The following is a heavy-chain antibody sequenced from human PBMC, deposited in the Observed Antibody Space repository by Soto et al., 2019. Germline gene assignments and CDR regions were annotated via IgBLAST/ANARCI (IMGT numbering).Heavy chain of an antibody. J-gene: IGHJ4*02. CDR2: IYSGGST. CDR1: GFTVSSNY. CDR3: ATAKLLLPWLFDY. D-gene: IGHD2-15*01. V-gene: IGHV3-66*01. Sequence: GGSLRLSCAASGFTVSSNYMTWVRQAPGKGLEWVSVIYSGGSTNYADSVKGRFTISRDNSKNTLFLQMNSLRAEDTAVYYCATAKLLLPWLFDYWGQGTLVTVSS.